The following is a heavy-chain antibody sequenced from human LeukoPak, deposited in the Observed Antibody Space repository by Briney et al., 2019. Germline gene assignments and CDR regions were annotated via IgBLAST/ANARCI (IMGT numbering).Heavy chain of an antibody. Sequence: SETLSLTCAVYGGSFSGYYWSWIRQPPGKGLEWIGEINHSGSTNYNPSLTSRVTISVDTSKNQFSLKLSSVTAADTAVYYCARGPRGYYYGSGSYYRYWGQGTLVTVSS. CDR2: INHSGST. V-gene: IGHV4-34*01. CDR3: ARGPRGYYYGSGSYYRY. D-gene: IGHD3-10*01. CDR1: GGSFSGYY. J-gene: IGHJ4*02.